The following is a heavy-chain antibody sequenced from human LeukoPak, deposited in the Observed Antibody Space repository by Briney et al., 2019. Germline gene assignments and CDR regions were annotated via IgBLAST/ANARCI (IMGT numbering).Heavy chain of an antibody. D-gene: IGHD6-6*01. Sequence: GRSLRLSCVASGFSFGTYSLHWARQVPGKGLEWVAVIWYDGSNEDYADSVKGRFTISRDNSKNTLYLQMNSLRAEDTAVYYCARDKDSSSSGDAFDIWGQGTMVTVSS. CDR2: IWYDGSNE. J-gene: IGHJ3*02. CDR3: ARDKDSSSSGDAFDI. V-gene: IGHV3-30*19. CDR1: GFSFGTYS.